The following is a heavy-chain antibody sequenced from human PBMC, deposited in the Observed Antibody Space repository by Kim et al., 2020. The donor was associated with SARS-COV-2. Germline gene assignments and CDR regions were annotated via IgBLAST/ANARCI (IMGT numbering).Heavy chain of an antibody. CDR2: SYHSGST. V-gene: IGHV4-38-2*02. Sequence: SETLSLTCTVSGYSISSSNYWGCSRQPPGEELLWSRSSYHSGSTSYNTSYTNRRTTSFDTSSNQYSLQLRCAPAADATAEYCTTRGVVATHCVYCWGHGT. CDR1: GYSISSSNY. D-gene: IGHD2-15*01. J-gene: IGHJ4*01. CDR3: TTRGVVATHCVYC.